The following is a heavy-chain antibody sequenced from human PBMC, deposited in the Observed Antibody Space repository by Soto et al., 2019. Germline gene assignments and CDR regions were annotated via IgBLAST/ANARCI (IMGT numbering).Heavy chain of an antibody. D-gene: IGHD3-10*01. Sequence: VKVSCKASGYTFTSYGISWVRQAPGQGLEWMGIINPSGGSTSYAQKFQGRVTMTRDTSTSTVYMELSSLRSEDTAVYYCARDVYGSPTPDDYWGQGTLVTVSS. J-gene: IGHJ4*02. CDR3: ARDVYGSPTPDDY. V-gene: IGHV1-46*01. CDR1: GYTFTSYG. CDR2: INPSGGST.